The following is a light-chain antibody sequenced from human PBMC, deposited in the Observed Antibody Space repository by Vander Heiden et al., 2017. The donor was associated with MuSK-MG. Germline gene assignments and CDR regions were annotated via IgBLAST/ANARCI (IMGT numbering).Light chain of an antibody. V-gene: IGKV3-20*01. Sequence: EIVLTQSPGILSLSPGEGATLSCRASQSLDNKYLAWLQQRPGQAPRLLMYGASNRAKGVPDRFSGSGSGTDFTLTISRLEPEDFAVYYCQQDESLPLSFGGGTKVEIK. CDR3: QQDESLPLS. CDR1: QSLDNKY. CDR2: GAS. J-gene: IGKJ4*01.